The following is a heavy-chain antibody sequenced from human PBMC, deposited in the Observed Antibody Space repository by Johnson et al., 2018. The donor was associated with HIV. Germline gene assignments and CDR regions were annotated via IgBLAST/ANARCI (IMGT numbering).Heavy chain of an antibody. CDR1: GFTFDDYG. CDR2: INWNGGST. Sequence: VQLVESGGGVVRPGGSLRLSCAASGFTFDDYGMSWVRQAPGKGLEWVSGINWNGGSTGYADSVKGRFTISRDNAKNSLYLQMKSLRAEDTAVYYCAKDRNHPYYYGSGYPFDAFDIWGQGTMVTVSS. V-gene: IGHV3-20*04. J-gene: IGHJ3*02. CDR3: AKDRNHPYYYGSGYPFDAFDI. D-gene: IGHD3-10*01.